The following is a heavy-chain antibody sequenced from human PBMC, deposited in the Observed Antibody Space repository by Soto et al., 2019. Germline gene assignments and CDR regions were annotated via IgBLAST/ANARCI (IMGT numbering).Heavy chain of an antibody. V-gene: IGHV1-69*06. CDR2: IIPIFGTA. CDR3: AREATVTTSAWFDP. CDR1: GGTFSSYA. J-gene: IGHJ5*02. Sequence: ASVKVSCKASGGTFSSYAISWVRQAPGQGLEWMGGIIPIFGTANYAQKFQGRVTITADKSTSTAYMELSSLRSEDTAVYYCAREATVTTSAWFDPWGQGTLVTVSS. D-gene: IGHD4-17*01.